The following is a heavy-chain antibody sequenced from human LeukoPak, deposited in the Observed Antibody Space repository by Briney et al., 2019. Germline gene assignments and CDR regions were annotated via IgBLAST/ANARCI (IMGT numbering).Heavy chain of an antibody. CDR3: ASSWGSAIDF. J-gene: IGHJ4*02. D-gene: IGHD3-16*01. Sequence: GGSLRLSCAASGFTFSRFRMSWVRQPPGKGLEWVANINQGGSEIYYVDSVKGRFTVSTDNAKNSLYLQMTSLRAEDTAVYYCASSWGSAIDFWGQGTLVTVSS. V-gene: IGHV3-7*01. CDR2: INQGGSEI. CDR1: GFTFSRFR.